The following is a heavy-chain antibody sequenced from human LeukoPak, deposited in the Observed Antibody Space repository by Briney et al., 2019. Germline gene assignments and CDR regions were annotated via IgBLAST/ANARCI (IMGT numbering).Heavy chain of an antibody. V-gene: IGHV1-18*01. J-gene: IGHJ4*02. D-gene: IGHD6-13*01. CDR2: ISAYNVNT. CDR1: GYTFTSYG. Sequence: ASVKVSCKASGYTFTSYGISWVRQAPGQALEWMGWISAYNVNTNYEQKLQGRVTMTTDKSTSTDYTELRSLRSDDTAVYYCARKVLGYSSSWYQNDYWGQGTLVTISS. CDR3: ARKVLGYSSSWYQNDY.